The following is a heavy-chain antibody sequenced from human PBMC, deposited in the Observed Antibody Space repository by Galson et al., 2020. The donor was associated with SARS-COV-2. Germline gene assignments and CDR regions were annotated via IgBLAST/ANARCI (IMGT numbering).Heavy chain of an antibody. CDR2: LNDMGDDP. D-gene: IGHD6-19*01. Sequence: RGSLRLSCAASGFTFSYYAMAWVRHAPGKGLEWDSLLNDMGDDPYYADSVKGRVTISTDNFKNTLYLQMNNLRAEDTAVYYCAKEGGSGWATDYFQHWGQGTLVTVS. J-gene: IGHJ1*01. CDR1: GFTFSYYA. CDR3: AKEGGSGWATDYFQH. V-gene: IGHV3-23*01.